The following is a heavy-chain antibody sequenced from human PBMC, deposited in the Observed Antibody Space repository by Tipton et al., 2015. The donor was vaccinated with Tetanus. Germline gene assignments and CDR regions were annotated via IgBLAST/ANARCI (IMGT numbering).Heavy chain of an antibody. CDR1: GFTFDDYA. D-gene: IGHD5/OR15-5a*01. V-gene: IGHV3-9*01. CDR3: AKAVSYYGMDV. J-gene: IGHJ6*02. CDR2: ISWNSGSI. Sequence: SLRLSCAASGFTFDDYAMHWVRQAPGKGLEWVSGISWNSGSIGYADSVKGRFTISRDNARNSLYLQMNSLRAEDTALYYCAKAVSYYGMDVWGQGTTATVSS.